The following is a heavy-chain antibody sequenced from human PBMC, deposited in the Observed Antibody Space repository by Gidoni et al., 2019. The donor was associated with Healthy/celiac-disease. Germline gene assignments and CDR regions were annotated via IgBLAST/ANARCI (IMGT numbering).Heavy chain of an antibody. D-gene: IGHD3-16*01. CDR1: GFTFDDYT. CDR2: ISWDGGST. V-gene: IGHV3-43*01. Sequence: EVQLVESGGVVVQPGGSLRLSCAASGFTFDDYTMHWVRQAPGKGLEWVSLISWDGGSTYYADSVKGRFTISRDNSKNSLYLQMNSLRTEDTALYYCAKSGLTSHYYYGMDVWGQGTTVTVSS. J-gene: IGHJ6*02. CDR3: AKSGLTSHYYYGMDV.